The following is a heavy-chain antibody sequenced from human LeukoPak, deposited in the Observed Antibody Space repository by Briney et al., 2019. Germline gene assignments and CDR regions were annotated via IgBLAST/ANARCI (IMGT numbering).Heavy chain of an antibody. Sequence: SETLSLTCTVSGGSISSYYWSWIRQPPGKGLEWIGYIYYSGSTNYNPSLKSRVTISVDTSKNQFSLKLSSVTAADTAVYYCARYFGGYYGSGSYLGYNWFDPWGQGTPVTVSS. V-gene: IGHV4-59*08. CDR2: IYYSGST. CDR3: ARYFGGYYGSGSYLGYNWFDP. D-gene: IGHD3-10*01. CDR1: GGSISSYY. J-gene: IGHJ5*02.